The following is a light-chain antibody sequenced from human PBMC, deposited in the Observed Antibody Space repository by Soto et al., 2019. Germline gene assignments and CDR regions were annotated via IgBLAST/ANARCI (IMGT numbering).Light chain of an antibody. CDR3: QQHGTSPI. J-gene: IGKJ4*01. CDR2: GAS. V-gene: IGKV3-20*01. CDR1: QAVSSIL. Sequence: EVVLTQSPGTLSLSPGERATLSCRASQAVSSILLAWYQQKPGQAPRLLIYGASSRATGIPDRFSGSGSGADFTLTVSILEPEDLAVYYCQQHGTSPIFGGGTKVEIK.